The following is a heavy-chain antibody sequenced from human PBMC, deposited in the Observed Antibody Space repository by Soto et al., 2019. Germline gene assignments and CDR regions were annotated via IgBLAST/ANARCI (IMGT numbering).Heavy chain of an antibody. D-gene: IGHD2-2*01. CDR2: IYDSAT. CDR3: ASASCSSSGCYWFEP. Sequence: SETLSLTCTVSGGSISGGDYHWSWIRQPPGKGLEWVGYIYDSATYHNPSPKSRVIISVDTTKNQFSLQLSSVTVTDTAVYYCASASCSSSGCYWFEPWGQGTLVTAPQ. CDR1: GGSISGGDYH. J-gene: IGHJ5*02. V-gene: IGHV4-30-4*01.